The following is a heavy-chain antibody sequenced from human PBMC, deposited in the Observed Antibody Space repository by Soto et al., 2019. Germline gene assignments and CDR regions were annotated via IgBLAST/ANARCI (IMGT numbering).Heavy chain of an antibody. CDR1: GGSISSYY. D-gene: IGHD3-22*01. V-gene: IGHV4-59*01. CDR2: IYYSGST. CDR3: ARESQYYDKSGYFDN. J-gene: IGHJ4*02. Sequence: PSETLSLTCTVSGGSISSYYWSWIRQPPGKGLEWIGHIYYSGSTNYNPSLKSRVTILIDTSKNQFSLKVNSVTAADTAVYYCARESQYYDKSGYFDNWGQGTLVTVSS.